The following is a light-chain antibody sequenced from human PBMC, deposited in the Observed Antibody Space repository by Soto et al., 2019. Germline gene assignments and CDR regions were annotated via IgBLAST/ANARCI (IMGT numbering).Light chain of an antibody. CDR3: GTWDSSLSALV. J-gene: IGLJ1*01. V-gene: IGLV1-51*02. CDR2: ENN. Sequence: QSVLTQPPSVSAAPGQKVTISCSGSSSNIGSNYVSWYQHLPGTAPKLLIYENNKRPSGIPDRFSGSKSGTSATLGITGLQTGDEADYCCGTWDSSLSALVFGTGTKVTVL. CDR1: SSNIGSNY.